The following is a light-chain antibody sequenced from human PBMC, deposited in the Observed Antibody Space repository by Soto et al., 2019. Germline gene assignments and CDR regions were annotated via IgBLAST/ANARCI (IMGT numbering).Light chain of an antibody. Sequence: VELTQSPSSLSASVGDRVTITCQASRDIGKYLNWYQQKPGNAPKLLIYDVSNLQTGVPSRFSGSGSGTDFTFTISSLQPEDIATYYYQQYDNIPPIPFGQGTRLEIK. CDR3: QQYDNIPPIP. J-gene: IGKJ5*01. CDR2: DVS. CDR1: RDIGKY. V-gene: IGKV1-33*01.